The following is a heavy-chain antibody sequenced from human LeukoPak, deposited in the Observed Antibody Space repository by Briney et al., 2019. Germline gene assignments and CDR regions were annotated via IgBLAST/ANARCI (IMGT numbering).Heavy chain of an antibody. J-gene: IGHJ6*03. CDR2: IIPIFGTA. CDR1: GGTFSSYA. CDR3: AAGYSGYDFDSLPYYYYMDV. V-gene: IGHV1-69*05. D-gene: IGHD5-12*01. Sequence: ASVKVSCKASGGTFSSYAISWVRQAPGQGLEWMGGIIPIFGTANYAQKFQGRVTITTDESTSTAYMELSSLRSEDTAFYYRAAGYSGYDFDSLPYYYYMDVWGKGTTVTVSS.